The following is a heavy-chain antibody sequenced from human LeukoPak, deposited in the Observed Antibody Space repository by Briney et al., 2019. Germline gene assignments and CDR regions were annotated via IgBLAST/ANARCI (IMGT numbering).Heavy chain of an antibody. V-gene: IGHV3-7*01. CDR3: SRDRYSYGDF. CDR2: IKQDGSEK. CDR1: GFTFSSYW. Sequence: GGSLRLSCAASGFTFSSYWMSWGRQAPGKGLEWMANIKQDGSEKYYVDSVKGRFTISRDNAKNTLYLQMSSLRAEDTAVYYCSRDRYSYGDFWGQGTLVTVSS. D-gene: IGHD5-18*01. J-gene: IGHJ4*02.